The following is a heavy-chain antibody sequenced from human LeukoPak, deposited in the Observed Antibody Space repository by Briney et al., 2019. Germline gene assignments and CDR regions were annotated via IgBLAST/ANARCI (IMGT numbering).Heavy chain of an antibody. V-gene: IGHV5-51*01. D-gene: IGHD3-10*01. J-gene: IGHJ5*02. Sequence: GESLKISCKGSGYSFTNYWIGWVRRMPGKGLEWMGIIYPGDSDTRYSPSFQGQVTISADKSITTAYLQWSSLKASDTAMYYCARRMVRGVIISWFDPWGQGTLVTVSS. CDR1: GYSFTNYW. CDR3: ARRMVRGVIISWFDP. CDR2: IYPGDSDT.